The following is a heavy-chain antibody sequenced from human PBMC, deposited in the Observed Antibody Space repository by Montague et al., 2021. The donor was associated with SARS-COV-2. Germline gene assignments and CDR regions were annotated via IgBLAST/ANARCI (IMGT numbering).Heavy chain of an antibody. CDR1: GDSVSRGSSY. Sequence: SETLSLTYTVSGDSVSRGSSYWSWIRQPPGKGLEWIGYIYYSGSTDYNPSLKSRVTISVDTSKNQFSLKLSSVTAADTAVYYCARDLGDYWGQGTLVTVSS. CDR3: ARDLGDY. CDR2: IYYSGST. V-gene: IGHV4-61*01. J-gene: IGHJ4*02.